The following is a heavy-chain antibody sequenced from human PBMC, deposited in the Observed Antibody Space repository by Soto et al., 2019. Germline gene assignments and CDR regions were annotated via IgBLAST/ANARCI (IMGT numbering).Heavy chain of an antibody. CDR3: ARRSSGWYLREFDY. J-gene: IGHJ4*02. CDR1: GGSISSYY. D-gene: IGHD6-19*01. V-gene: IGHV4-59*12. Sequence: SETLSLTCTVSGGSISSYYWGWIRQPPGKGLEWIGYIYYSGSTNYNPSLKSRVTISVDTSKNQFSLKLSSVTAADTAVYYCARRSSGWYLREFDYWGQGTLVTVSS. CDR2: IYYSGST.